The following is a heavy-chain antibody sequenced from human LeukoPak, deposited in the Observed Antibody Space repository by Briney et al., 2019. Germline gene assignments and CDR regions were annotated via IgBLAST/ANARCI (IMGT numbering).Heavy chain of an antibody. CDR1: GYTFTSYY. V-gene: IGHV1-46*01. D-gene: IGHD2-8*01. CDR2: INPSGGST. Sequence: ASVKVSCKASGYTFTSYYMHWVRQAPGQGLEWMGIINPSGGSTSYAQKFQGRVTMTRNTSISTAYMELSSLRSEDTAVYYCASQSMVYASEGYYYYYGMDVWGQGTTVTVSS. CDR3: ASQSMVYASEGYYYYYGMDV. J-gene: IGHJ6*02.